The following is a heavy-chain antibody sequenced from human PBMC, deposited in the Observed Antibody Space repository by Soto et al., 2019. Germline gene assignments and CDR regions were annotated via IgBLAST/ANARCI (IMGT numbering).Heavy chain of an antibody. Sequence: PSETLSLTCTVSGGSISSYYWSWIRQPPGKGLEWIGYIYYSGSTNYNPSLKSRVTISVDTSKNQFSLKLCSVTAADTAVYYCARQKQPLDWFDPWGQGTLVTVSS. CDR1: GGSISSYY. D-gene: IGHD6-13*01. V-gene: IGHV4-59*01. J-gene: IGHJ5*02. CDR3: ARQKQPLDWFDP. CDR2: IYYSGST.